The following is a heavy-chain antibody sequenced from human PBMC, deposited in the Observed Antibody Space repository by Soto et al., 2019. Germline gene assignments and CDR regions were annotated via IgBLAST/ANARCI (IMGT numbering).Heavy chain of an antibody. CDR1: GFTFDDYA. CDR2: LSWNSGSI. CDR3: AKDMRYCSGGSCYSHFDY. J-gene: IGHJ4*02. D-gene: IGHD2-15*01. V-gene: IGHV3-9*01. Sequence: DVQLVESGGGLVQPGRSLRLSCAASGFTFDDYAMHWVRQAPGKGLEWVSGLSWNSGSIGYADSVKGRFTISRDNAKNSLYLQMNSLRAEDTALYYCAKDMRYCSGGSCYSHFDYWGQGTLVTVSS.